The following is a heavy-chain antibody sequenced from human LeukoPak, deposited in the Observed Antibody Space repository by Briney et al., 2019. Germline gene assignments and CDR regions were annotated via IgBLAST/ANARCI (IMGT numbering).Heavy chain of an antibody. D-gene: IGHD3-16*01. V-gene: IGHV1-69*02. Sequence: SVKVSCKASGGTFSSYTISWVRQAPGQGLEWMGRIIPILGIANYAQKLQGRVTMTTDTSTSTAYMELRSLRSDDTAVYYCARAILGQWGYFDYWGQGTLVTVSS. CDR1: GGTFSSYT. J-gene: IGHJ4*02. CDR3: ARAILGQWGYFDY. CDR2: IIPILGIA.